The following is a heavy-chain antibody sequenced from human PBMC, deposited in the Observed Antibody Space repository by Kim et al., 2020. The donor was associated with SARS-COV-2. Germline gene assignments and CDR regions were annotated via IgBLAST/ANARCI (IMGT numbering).Heavy chain of an antibody. Sequence: ASVKVSCKASGYTFTSYYMHWVRQAPGQGLEWMGIIHPSGGSTSYAQKFQGRDTMTRDTSTSTVYVELSSLRSEDTAVYYCAREEYYDILTGYYKVWFDPWGQGTLVNVS. D-gene: IGHD3-9*01. J-gene: IGHJ5*02. CDR2: IHPSGGST. CDR1: GYTFTSYY. CDR3: AREEYYDILTGYYKVWFDP. V-gene: IGHV1-46*01.